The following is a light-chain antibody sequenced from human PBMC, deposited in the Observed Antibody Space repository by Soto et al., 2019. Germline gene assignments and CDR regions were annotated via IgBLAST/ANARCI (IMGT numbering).Light chain of an antibody. J-gene: IGKJ4*01. Sequence: IGLTKSAGTLSLSPGERATLSCRASQSVSSSYLAWYQQKPGQAPRLLIYGASSRATGIPDRFSGSGSGTDFTLTISRLEPEDFAVYYCQQYNNWPLTFGGGTKVDI. CDR2: GAS. V-gene: IGKV3-20*01. CDR1: QSVSSSY. CDR3: QQYNNWPLT.